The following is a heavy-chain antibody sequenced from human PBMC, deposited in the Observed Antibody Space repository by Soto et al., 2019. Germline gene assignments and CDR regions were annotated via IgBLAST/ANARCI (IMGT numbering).Heavy chain of an antibody. CDR3: ASGSPSRDYYYGMDV. Sequence: ASVKVSCKASGYTCTSDYMHWVRHAPGQAPAWMGIINPSGGSKSYAQKFQGRVTMTRDTSTSTVYMELSSLRSEDTAVYYCASGSPSRDYYYGMDVWGQGTTVTVSS. CDR1: GYTCTSDY. D-gene: IGHD1-26*01. J-gene: IGHJ6*02. CDR2: INPSGGSK. V-gene: IGHV1-46*01.